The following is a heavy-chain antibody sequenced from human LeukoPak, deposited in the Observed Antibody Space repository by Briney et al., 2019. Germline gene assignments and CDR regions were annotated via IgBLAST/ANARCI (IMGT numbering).Heavy chain of an antibody. CDR2: ISADGTT. D-gene: IGHD1-26*01. CDR1: GFTVSSNY. CDR3: ATWAFYHGLDV. Sequence: GGSLGLSCAASGFTVSSNYMSWVRQAPGKGLEWVSVISADGTTDHADSVKGRFTVSRDNSKESLFLQMNSLRAEDTALYYCATWAFYHGLDVWGQGTPVTVSS. V-gene: IGHV3-53*05. J-gene: IGHJ6*02.